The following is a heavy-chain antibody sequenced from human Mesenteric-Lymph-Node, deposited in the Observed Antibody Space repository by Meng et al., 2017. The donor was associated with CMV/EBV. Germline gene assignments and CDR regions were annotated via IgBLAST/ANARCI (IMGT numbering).Heavy chain of an antibody. CDR2: INPRGDIT. J-gene: IGHJ4*02. Sequence: ASVKVSCKASGNIFTNYYMHWVRQAPGQGLEWMGIINPRGDITNYARKFQGRVTMTRDTSISTAYMELSSLRSEDTAVYYCARGKSTTSCTDWGQGTLVTVSS. D-gene: IGHD2-2*01. V-gene: IGHV1-46*01. CDR1: GNIFTNYY. CDR3: ARGKSTTSCTD.